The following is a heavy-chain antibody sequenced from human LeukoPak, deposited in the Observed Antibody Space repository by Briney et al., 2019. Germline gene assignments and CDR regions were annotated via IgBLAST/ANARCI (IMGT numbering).Heavy chain of an antibody. CDR1: GFTFDDYD. V-gene: IGHV3-9*01. D-gene: IGHD5-12*01. CDR2: ISWNSGSI. Sequence: GRSLRLSCAASGFTFDDYDMHWVRQAPGKGLEWVSGISWNSGSIGYADSVKGRFTISRDNAKNSLYLQMNSLRAEDTALYYCAKVSDSGYDYFDYWGQGTLVTVSS. J-gene: IGHJ4*02. CDR3: AKVSDSGYDYFDY.